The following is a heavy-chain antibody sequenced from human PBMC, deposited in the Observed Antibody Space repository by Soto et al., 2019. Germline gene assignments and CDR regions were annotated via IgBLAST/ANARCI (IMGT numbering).Heavy chain of an antibody. V-gene: IGHV1-69*05. CDR2: IMPIFRTP. CDR1: GGTFTTSA. D-gene: IGHD1-1*01. J-gene: IGHJ6*02. Sequence: QVQLEQSGAEVKRPGSSVKVSCKASGGTFTTSAISWVRQAPGQGLEWMAGIMPIFRTPDYAQKFQGRVTVTPDESTITAYIELSGLRSDDTAVYYCARDKDRLQLVWNYYYFLDVWGQRTTVTVSS. CDR3: ARDKDRLQLVWNYYYFLDV.